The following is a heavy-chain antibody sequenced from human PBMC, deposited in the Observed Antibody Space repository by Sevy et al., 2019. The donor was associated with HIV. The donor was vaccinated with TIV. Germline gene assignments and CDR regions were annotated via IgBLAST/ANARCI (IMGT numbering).Heavy chain of an antibody. Sequence: GGSLRLSCAASGFTFSSYWMHWVRQGPGKGLVWVSRINGDGSSTRYADSVKGRFTISIDNAKNTLYLQMNSLRAEDTAVYYCARGGGSRYRFADYWGQGILVTVSS. CDR1: GFTFSSYW. CDR2: INGDGSST. V-gene: IGHV3-74*01. CDR3: ARGGGSRYRFADY. J-gene: IGHJ4*02. D-gene: IGHD3-16*02.